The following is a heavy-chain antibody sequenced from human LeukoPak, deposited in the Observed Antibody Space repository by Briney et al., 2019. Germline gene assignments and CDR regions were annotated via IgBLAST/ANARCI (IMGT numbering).Heavy chain of an antibody. V-gene: IGHV3-48*03. CDR3: ARRFDI. CDR1: GFTFSSYE. Sequence: PGGSLRLPCAASGFTFSSYEMNWVRQAPGKGLEWVSKISSSGSSIDYADSVKGRFTISRDNAKNSLYLQMNSLRAEDTAVYYCARRFDIWGRGTMVTVSS. CDR2: ISSSGSSI. J-gene: IGHJ3*02.